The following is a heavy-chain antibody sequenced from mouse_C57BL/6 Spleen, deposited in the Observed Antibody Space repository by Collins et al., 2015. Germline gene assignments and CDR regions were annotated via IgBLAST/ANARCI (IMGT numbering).Heavy chain of an antibody. D-gene: IGHD1-1*02. V-gene: IGHV1-64*01. CDR3: STMVGAMDY. J-gene: IGHJ4*01. CDR2: THPNSGST. CDR1: GYTFSSYW. Sequence: QVQLQQPGAELVKPGTSVKLSCKASGYTFSSYWMHWMKQRPGQGLESIGMTHPNSGSTNYNEKFKSKATLTVDKSSRTAYMQLNRLTSEDSAVYYCSTMVGAMDYWGQGTSVTVSS.